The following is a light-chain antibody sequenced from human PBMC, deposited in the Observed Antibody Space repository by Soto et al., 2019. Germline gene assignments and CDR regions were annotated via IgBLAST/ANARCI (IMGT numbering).Light chain of an antibody. CDR1: QSVSSNY. J-gene: IGKJ1*01. CDR3: KQYSSSRT. V-gene: IGKV3-20*01. CDR2: GGS. Sequence: EIVLTQSPGTLSLPPGDSATLSCRASQSVSSNYLAWYQQKPGQAPRLLIYGGSSRATGIQVRFSGSGSETDFTLTITRLEPEDFAVYYCKQYSSSRTXGQGTKVDIK.